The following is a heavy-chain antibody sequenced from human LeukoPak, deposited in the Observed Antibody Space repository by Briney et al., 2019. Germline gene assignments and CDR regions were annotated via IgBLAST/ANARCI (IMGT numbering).Heavy chain of an antibody. Sequence: ASMKVSCKASGYTFTSYGISWVRQAPGQGLEWMGWISAYNGNTNYAQKLQGRVTMTTDTSTSTAYMELRSLRSDDTAVYYCARGGYCSSTSCYKTSWFDPWGQGTLVTVSS. D-gene: IGHD2-2*02. J-gene: IGHJ5*02. CDR3: ARGGYCSSTSCYKTSWFDP. V-gene: IGHV1-18*01. CDR1: GYTFTSYG. CDR2: ISAYNGNT.